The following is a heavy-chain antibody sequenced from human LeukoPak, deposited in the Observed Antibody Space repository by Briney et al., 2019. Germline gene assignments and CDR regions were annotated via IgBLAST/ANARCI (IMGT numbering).Heavy chain of an antibody. CDR3: ARRGDGGRSFDY. J-gene: IGHJ4*02. CDR2: IYGGGNT. Sequence: VRQAPGKGLEWVSLIYGGGNTYYADSVKGRFTISRDNSKNTLYLQMNSLRAEDTAVYYCARRGDGGRSFDYWGQGTLVTVSS. D-gene: IGHD4-23*01. V-gene: IGHV3-53*01.